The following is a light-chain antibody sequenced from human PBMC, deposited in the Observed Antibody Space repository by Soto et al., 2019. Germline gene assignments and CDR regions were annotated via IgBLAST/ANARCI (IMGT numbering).Light chain of an antibody. CDR2: DVS. Sequence: EIVLKQSPGTLSLSPGERATLSCRASQSVRSSFFAGYQQKPGQAPRLLIYDVSVRATGITDRFSGSGSGTDFTLSITRLEPEDFPVYCCQQYENSVMYTFGQGTKLEIK. CDR1: QSVRSSF. J-gene: IGKJ2*01. V-gene: IGKV3-20*01. CDR3: QQYENSVMYT.